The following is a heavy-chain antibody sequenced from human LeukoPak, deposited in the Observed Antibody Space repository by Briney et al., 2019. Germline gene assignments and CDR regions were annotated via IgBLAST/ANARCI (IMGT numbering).Heavy chain of an antibody. V-gene: IGHV3-21*06. CDR3: AREVAYCAGDCSPA. CDR2: ISVSSTSM. D-gene: IGHD2-21*02. CDR1: GFTLSSYT. J-gene: IGHJ5*02. Sequence: GGSLRLSCEASGFTLSSYTMNWVRQAPGKGLEWVSSISVSSTSMYYADSVKGRFTISRDNAKNAMYLQMNSLRAEDTAVYFCAREVAYCAGDCSPAWGQGTLVTVSS.